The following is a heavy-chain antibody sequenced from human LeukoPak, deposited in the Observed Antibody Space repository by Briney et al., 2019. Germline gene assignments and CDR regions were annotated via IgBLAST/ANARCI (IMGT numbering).Heavy chain of an antibody. CDR2: INPNSGGT. D-gene: IGHD2-2*01. CDR1: GGTFSSYA. Sequence: ASVKVSCKASGGTFSSYAISWVRQAPGQGLEWMGWINPNSGGTNYAQKFQGRVTMTRDTSISTAYMELSRLRSDDTAVYYCARDPWTIRYCSSTSCYPGYWGQGTLVTVSS. J-gene: IGHJ4*02. V-gene: IGHV1-2*02. CDR3: ARDPWTIRYCSSTSCYPGY.